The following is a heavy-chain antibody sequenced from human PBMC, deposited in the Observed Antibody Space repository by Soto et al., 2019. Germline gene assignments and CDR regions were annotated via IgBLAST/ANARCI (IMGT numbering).Heavy chain of an antibody. D-gene: IGHD3-3*01. CDR1: GGSFSGYY. J-gene: IGHJ4*02. V-gene: IGHV4-34*01. CDR3: ARCQIVYYDFWSGHDY. CDR2: INHSGST. Sequence: PXETLSLTCAVYGGSFSGYYWSWIRQPPGKGLDWIGEINHSGSTNYNPSLKSRVTISVDTSKNQFSLKLSSVTAADTAVYYCARCQIVYYDFWSGHDYWGQGTLVTVSS.